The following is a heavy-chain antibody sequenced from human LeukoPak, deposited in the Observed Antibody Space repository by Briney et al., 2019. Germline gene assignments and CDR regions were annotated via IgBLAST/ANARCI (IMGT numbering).Heavy chain of an antibody. D-gene: IGHD2-2*01. V-gene: IGHV3-30-3*01. CDR2: ISYDGSNK. J-gene: IGHJ4*02. CDR3: ARSSAA. CDR1: GFTFSSYA. Sequence: GGSLRLSCAASGFTFSSYAMHWVRQAPGKGLEWVAVISYDGSNKYYADSVKGRFTISRDNSKNTLYLQMNSLRAEDTAVNYCARSSAAWGQGTLVTVSS.